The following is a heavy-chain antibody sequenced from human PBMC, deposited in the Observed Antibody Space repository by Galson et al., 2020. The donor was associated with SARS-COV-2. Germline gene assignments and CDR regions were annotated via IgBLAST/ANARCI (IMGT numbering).Heavy chain of an antibody. D-gene: IGHD1-26*01. CDR1: GFTFSSYA. V-gene: IGHV3-23*01. CDR2: ISGSGGSP. Sequence: GGSLRLSCAASGFTFSSYAMSWVRQAPGKGLEWVSAISGSGGSPYYADDVKGRFTISRDNSTNTLYLQMNSLRAEDTAVYYCAKGPGNSGKSYNWFDPWGQGTLVTVSS. CDR3: AKGPGNSGKSYNWFDP. J-gene: IGHJ5*02.